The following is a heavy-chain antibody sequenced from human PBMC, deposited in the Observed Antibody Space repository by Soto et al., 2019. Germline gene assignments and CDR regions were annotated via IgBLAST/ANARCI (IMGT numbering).Heavy chain of an antibody. Sequence: PGESLKISCQVSGYNFNPYWVAWVRQTPGKGLEWLGMFYPGDSNTRYSPSFQGQVTLSVDKSITTAYLQWDSLKASDTGVYYCARRKYGTPSGHFYGVDAWGQGTAVTVSS. CDR3: ARRKYGTPSGHFYGVDA. D-gene: IGHD3-10*01. V-gene: IGHV5-51*01. CDR2: FYPGDSNT. CDR1: GYNFNPYW. J-gene: IGHJ6*02.